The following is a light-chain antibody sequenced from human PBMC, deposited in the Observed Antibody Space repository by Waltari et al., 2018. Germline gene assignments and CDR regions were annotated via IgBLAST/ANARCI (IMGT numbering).Light chain of an antibody. J-gene: IGLJ2*01. Sequence: QSVLTQPPSVSAAPGQKVSISCSGSTPNIGNNYVSWYQQFPGEAPKVLSYGNDKRTTGIPDRFSGSKSGTSATLDITGLQTGDEAVYYCGTWDNTLSAVFGGGTKVTVL. CDR1: TPNIGNNY. CDR3: GTWDNTLSAV. V-gene: IGLV1-51*02. CDR2: GND.